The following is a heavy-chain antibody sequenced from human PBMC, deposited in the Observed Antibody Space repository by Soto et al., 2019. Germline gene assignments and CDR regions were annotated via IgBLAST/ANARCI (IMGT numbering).Heavy chain of an antibody. CDR1: GYTFSSYG. Sequence: GASVKVSCKASGYTFSSYGVSWVRQAPGQGLEFMGWISVYNGHTNYAQKFQGRVTMTTDTSTSTAYMELRSLRSADTAVYFCARGTRYDYVWGSYRRHYYYYGMDVWGQGTTVTVSS. CDR2: ISVYNGHT. V-gene: IGHV1-18*01. J-gene: IGHJ6*02. D-gene: IGHD3-16*02. CDR3: ARGTRYDYVWGSYRRHYYYYGMDV.